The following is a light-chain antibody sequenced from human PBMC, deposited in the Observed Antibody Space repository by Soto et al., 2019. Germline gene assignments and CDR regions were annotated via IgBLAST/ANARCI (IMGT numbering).Light chain of an antibody. V-gene: IGKV1-39*01. CDR1: QSISTY. CDR3: QQYNSYSHS. Sequence: DIQMTQSPSSLSASVGDRVTITCRASQSISTYLNWYQHKPGKAPKVLIYAVSSLESGVPSRFSGSGSGTEFTLTISRLEPDGFATYFCQQYNSYSHSFGQGTKLEIK. CDR2: AVS. J-gene: IGKJ2*01.